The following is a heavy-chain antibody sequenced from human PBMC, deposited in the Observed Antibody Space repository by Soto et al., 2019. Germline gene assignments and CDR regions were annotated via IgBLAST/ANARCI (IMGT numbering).Heavy chain of an antibody. D-gene: IGHD4-17*01. V-gene: IGHV3-30-3*01. J-gene: IGHJ6*02. Sequence: GGSLRLSCAASGFTFSSYAMHWVRQAPGKGLEWVAVISYDGSNKYYADSVKGRFTISRDNSKNTLYLQMNSLRAEDTAVYYCARGGYGDGYYYYGMDVWGQGTTVTVSS. CDR3: ARGGYGDGYYYYGMDV. CDR1: GFTFSSYA. CDR2: ISYDGSNK.